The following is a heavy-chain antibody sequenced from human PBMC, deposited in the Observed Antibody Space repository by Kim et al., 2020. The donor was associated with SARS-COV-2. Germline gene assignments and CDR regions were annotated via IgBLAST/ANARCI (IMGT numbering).Heavy chain of an antibody. J-gene: IGHJ4*02. D-gene: IGHD3-3*01. CDR2: IYYSGST. Sequence: SETLSLTCTVSGGSISSSSYYWGWIRQPPGKGLEWIGSIYYSGSTYYNPSLKSRVTISVDTSKNQFSLKLSSVTAADTAVYYCARGPLDRVTIFGVVINPTYRDYWGQGTLVTVSS. CDR1: GGSISSSSYY. CDR3: ARGPLDRVTIFGVVINPTYRDY. V-gene: IGHV4-39*07.